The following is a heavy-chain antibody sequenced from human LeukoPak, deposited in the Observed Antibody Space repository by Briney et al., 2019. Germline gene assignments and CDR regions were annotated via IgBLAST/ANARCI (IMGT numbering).Heavy chain of an antibody. CDR3: ARGGDSSGYRN. Sequence: SETLSLTCAVYGASFSVSYWTWIRQPPGKGLEWIGEINHSGSTDYNPSLKSRVTMSVDTSKNHFSLVLSSVIAADTAVYYCARGGDSSGYRNWGQGSLVTVSS. CDR2: INHSGST. D-gene: IGHD3-22*01. CDR1: GASFSVSY. J-gene: IGHJ4*02. V-gene: IGHV4-34*01.